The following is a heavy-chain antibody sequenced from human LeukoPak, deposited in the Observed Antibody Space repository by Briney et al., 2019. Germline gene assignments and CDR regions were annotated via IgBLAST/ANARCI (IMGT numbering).Heavy chain of an antibody. CDR2: ISAYNGNT. CDR3: ASTWGDYRDFFFDL. V-gene: IGHV1-18*01. Sequence: GASVKVSCKASGYTFTSYGISWVRQAPGQGLEWMGWISAYNGNTNYAQKLQGRVTMTTDTSTSTAYMELRSLRSDDTAVYYCASTWGDYRDFFFDLWGQGTLVTVSS. D-gene: IGHD4-17*01. J-gene: IGHJ4*02. CDR1: GYTFTSYG.